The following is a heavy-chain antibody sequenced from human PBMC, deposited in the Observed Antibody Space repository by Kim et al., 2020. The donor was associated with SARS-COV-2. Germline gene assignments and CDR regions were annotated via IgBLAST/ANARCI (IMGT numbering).Heavy chain of an antibody. D-gene: IGHD3-22*01. CDR3: ARGDHYYDSSGYGY. J-gene: IGHJ4*02. Sequence: ASVKVSCKASGYTFTSYGISWVRQAPGQGLEWMGWISAYNGNTNYAQKLQGRVTMTTDTSTSTAYMELRSLRSDDTAVYYCARGDHYYDSSGYGYWGQGTLVTVSS. CDR2: ISAYNGNT. CDR1: GYTFTSYG. V-gene: IGHV1-18*04.